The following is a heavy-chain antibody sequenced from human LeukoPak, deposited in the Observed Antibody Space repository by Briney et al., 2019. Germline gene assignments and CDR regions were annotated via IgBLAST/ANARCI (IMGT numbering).Heavy chain of an antibody. J-gene: IGHJ4*02. CDR3: AKAATFYYGSDL. CDR2: ISGSDGNT. D-gene: IGHD3-10*01. Sequence: GGSLRLSCAASGFTFRSYAMNWVRQAPGEGLEWVSAISGSDGNTYYADSVKGRFTTSRDDSKNTLYLQMNRLRAEDTALYYCAKAATFYYGSDLWGQEILVAVSS. CDR1: GFTFRSYA. V-gene: IGHV3-23*01.